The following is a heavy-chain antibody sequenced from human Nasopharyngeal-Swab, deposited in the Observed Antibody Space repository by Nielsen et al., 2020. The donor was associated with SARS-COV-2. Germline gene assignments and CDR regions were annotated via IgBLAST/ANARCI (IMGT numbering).Heavy chain of an antibody. CDR1: GGSISSGSYY. Sequence: LRLSCTVSGGSISSGSYYWSWIRQPAGKGLEWIGRIYTSGSTNYNPSLTSRLTISVDTSKNQFSLKLSSVTAADTAVYYCARDSSGYWAWYFDLWGRGTLVTVSS. V-gene: IGHV4-61*02. CDR2: IYTSGST. J-gene: IGHJ2*01. CDR3: ARDSSGYWAWYFDL. D-gene: IGHD3-22*01.